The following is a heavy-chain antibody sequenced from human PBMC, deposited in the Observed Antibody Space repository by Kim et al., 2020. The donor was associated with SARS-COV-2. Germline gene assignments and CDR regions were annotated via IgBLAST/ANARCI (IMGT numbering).Heavy chain of an antibody. D-gene: IGHD2-15*01. Sequence: YAESVKRHLTISRDEAKNTPYLTSNSLRADDTAIYYCARERDTVGDSFDYWGQGTLVTVSS. J-gene: IGHJ4*02. V-gene: IGHV3-74*01. CDR3: ARERDTVGDSFDY.